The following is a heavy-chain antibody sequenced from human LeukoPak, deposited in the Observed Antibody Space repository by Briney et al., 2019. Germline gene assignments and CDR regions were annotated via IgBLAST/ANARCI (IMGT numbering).Heavy chain of an antibody. J-gene: IGHJ5*02. D-gene: IGHD6-19*01. CDR3: ARQWLVDHNWFDP. CDR1: GGSIXXXXXX. CDR2: IYYSXXT. V-gene: IGHV4-31*01. Sequence: PSETLSLTXTVSGGSIXXXXXXXGWIRQHXXXXXXXIGYIYYSXXTYYNPXXXXXXTISVDTSKNQFSLKLSSVTAADTAVYYCARQWLVDHNWFDPWGQGTLVTVSS.